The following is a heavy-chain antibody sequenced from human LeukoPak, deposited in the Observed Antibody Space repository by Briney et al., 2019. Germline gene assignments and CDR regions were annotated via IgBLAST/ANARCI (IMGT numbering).Heavy chain of an antibody. V-gene: IGHV4-34*01. Sequence: SETLSLTCAVYGGSFSGYYWSWIRQPPGKGLEWIGEINHSGSTNYNPSLKSRVTISVDTSKNQFSLKLSSVTAADTAVYYCARHNYDFDYWGQGTLVTVSS. CDR2: INHSGST. CDR1: GGSFSGYY. D-gene: IGHD4-11*01. CDR3: ARHNYDFDY. J-gene: IGHJ4*02.